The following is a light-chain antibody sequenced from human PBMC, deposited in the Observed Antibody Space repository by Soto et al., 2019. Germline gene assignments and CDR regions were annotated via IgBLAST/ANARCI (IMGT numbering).Light chain of an antibody. CDR3: QQYGNSPPGT. CDR2: DGF. J-gene: IGKJ5*01. Sequence: DIVLTQSPATLSLSPGERAPLSCGARQSVSSSRLAWYQQKPALAPRLLIYDGFLRATGIPDRFSGSGSGTDFTLTISRLEPEDFAVYFCQQYGNSPPGTFGQGTRLEIK. V-gene: IGKV3D-20*01. CDR1: QSVSSSR.